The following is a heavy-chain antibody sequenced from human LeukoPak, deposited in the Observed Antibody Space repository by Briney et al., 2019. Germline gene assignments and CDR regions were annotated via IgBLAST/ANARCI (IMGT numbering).Heavy chain of an antibody. CDR2: IKSKTDGGTT. Sequence: PGGSLRLPCAASGFTFTNAWMSWVRQAPGKGLEWVGRIKSKTDGGTTDYAAPVKGRFTISRDDSKNTLYLQMNSLKTEDTAVYYCTTGCDSSGCYYYYYGMDVWGQGTTVTVSS. V-gene: IGHV3-15*01. CDR1: GFTFTNAW. J-gene: IGHJ6*02. D-gene: IGHD3-22*01. CDR3: TTGCDSSGCYYYYYGMDV.